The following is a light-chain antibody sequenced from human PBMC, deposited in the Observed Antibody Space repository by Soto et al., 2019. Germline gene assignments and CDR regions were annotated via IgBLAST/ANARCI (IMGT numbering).Light chain of an antibody. Sequence: AILMTQSPSSFSASTGDKVTITCRASEGISSHLAWYQQKPGKAPILFIYAASSLQSGVPSRFSGSGSGADFTLTIDWLQSEDFATYYCQQYCNSPRTFGGGTKLEIK. J-gene: IGKJ4*01. V-gene: IGKV1-8*01. CDR1: EGISSH. CDR3: QQYCNSPRT. CDR2: AAS.